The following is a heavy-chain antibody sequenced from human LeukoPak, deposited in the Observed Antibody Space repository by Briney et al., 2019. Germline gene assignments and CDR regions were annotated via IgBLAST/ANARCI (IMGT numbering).Heavy chain of an antibody. V-gene: IGHV1-69*05. Sequence: SVKVSCKASGGTFSSYAISWVRQAPGQGLEWMGGIIPIFGTANYAQKFQGRVTITTDESTSTAYMELSSLRSEDTAVYYCARDRYTYYDYVWGSWTLWGQGTLVTVSS. J-gene: IGHJ4*02. CDR3: ARDRYTYYDYVWGSWTL. CDR1: GGTFSSYA. CDR2: IIPIFGTA. D-gene: IGHD3-16*01.